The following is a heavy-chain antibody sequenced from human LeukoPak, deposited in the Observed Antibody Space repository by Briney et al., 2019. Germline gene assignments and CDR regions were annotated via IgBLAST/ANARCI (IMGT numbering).Heavy chain of an antibody. D-gene: IGHD3-10*01. CDR1: GGSISSYY. CDR2: IYAPGDT. Sequence: SETLSLTCTVSGGSISSYYWSWIRQPAGKGLEWIGRIYAPGDTNYDPSLQSRVTISGDTSKNQISLKLASVTAADTAVYYCAREYYASGSNGAFDYWGQGILVTVSS. V-gene: IGHV4-4*07. J-gene: IGHJ4*02. CDR3: AREYYASGSNGAFDY.